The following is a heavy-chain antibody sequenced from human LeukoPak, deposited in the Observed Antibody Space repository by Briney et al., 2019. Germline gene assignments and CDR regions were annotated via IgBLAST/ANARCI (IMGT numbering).Heavy chain of an antibody. CDR1: GYTFTGYY. D-gene: IGHD3-22*01. J-gene: IGHJ3*02. CDR3: ASTDYYDSSGYPRTDAFDI. Sequence: ASVKVSCKASGYTFTGYYMHWVRQAPGQGLEWMGWINPNSGGTNYAQKFQGRVTMTRDTSISTAYVELSRLRSDDTAVYYCASTDYYDSSGYPRTDAFDIWGQGTMVTVSS. CDR2: INPNSGGT. V-gene: IGHV1-2*02.